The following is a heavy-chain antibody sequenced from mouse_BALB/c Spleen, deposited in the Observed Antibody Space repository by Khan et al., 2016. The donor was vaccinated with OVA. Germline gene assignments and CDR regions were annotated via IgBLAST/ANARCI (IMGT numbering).Heavy chain of an antibody. Sequence: EVQLQESGPGLVKPSQSLSLTCTVTGYSITSGYAWNWIRQFPGNKLEWLGYISYSGVTSYTPTLQSRISITRDKSKNQSFLQLNSVTNEDTATDDCAIGNYYGDYLDYWGQGTTLTVSS. CDR2: ISYSGVT. D-gene: IGHD1-1*01. CDR1: GYSITSGYA. CDR3: AIGNYYGDYLDY. V-gene: IGHV3-2*02. J-gene: IGHJ2*01.